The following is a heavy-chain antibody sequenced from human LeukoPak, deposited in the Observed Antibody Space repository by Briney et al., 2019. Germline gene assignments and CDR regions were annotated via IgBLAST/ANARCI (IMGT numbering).Heavy chain of an antibody. CDR3: ARLEGLIAGRPSAFDI. Sequence: PGESLKISRKGSGYSFTSYWIGWVRQMPGKGLEWMGIIYPGDSDTRYSPSFQGQVTISADKSISTAYLQWSSLKASDTGMYYCARLEGLIAGRPSAFDIWGQGTMVTVSS. J-gene: IGHJ3*02. D-gene: IGHD6-6*01. V-gene: IGHV5-51*01. CDR2: IYPGDSDT. CDR1: GYSFTSYW.